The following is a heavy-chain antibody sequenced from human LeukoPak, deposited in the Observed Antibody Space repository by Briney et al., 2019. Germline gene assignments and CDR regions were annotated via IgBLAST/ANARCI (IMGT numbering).Heavy chain of an antibody. Sequence: PSQTLSLTCTVSGGSISSYYWSWIRQPPGKGLEWIGYIYYSGSTNYNPSLKSRVTISVDTSKNQFSLKLSSVTAADTAVYYCAREGRRLGGATVGHFDYWGQGTLVTVSS. J-gene: IGHJ4*02. CDR2: IYYSGST. V-gene: IGHV4-59*01. CDR1: GGSISSYY. D-gene: IGHD1-26*01. CDR3: AREGRRLGGATVGHFDY.